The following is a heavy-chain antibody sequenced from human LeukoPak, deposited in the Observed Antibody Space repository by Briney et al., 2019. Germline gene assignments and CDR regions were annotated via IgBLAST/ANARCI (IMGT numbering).Heavy chain of an antibody. Sequence: GASVKVSCKASGYTFTSYSITWVRQAPGQGLEWMGWISAYNGNTKYAQKLQGRVTMTTDTSTSTAYMELRSLRSDDTAVYYCVSGVSYYDSSGYLDVFDIWGQGTMVTVSS. J-gene: IGHJ3*02. CDR3: VSGVSYYDSSGYLDVFDI. CDR2: ISAYNGNT. V-gene: IGHV1-18*01. D-gene: IGHD3-22*01. CDR1: GYTFTSYS.